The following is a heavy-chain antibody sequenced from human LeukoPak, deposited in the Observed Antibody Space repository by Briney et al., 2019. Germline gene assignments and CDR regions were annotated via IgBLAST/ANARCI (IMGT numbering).Heavy chain of an antibody. D-gene: IGHD2-2*01. CDR3: ARDHRCSSTSCYHDY. CDR1: GGSISSSSYY. J-gene: IGHJ4*02. V-gene: IGHV4-39*07. Sequence: PSETLSLTCIVPGGSISSSSYYWGWIRQPPGKGLEWIGSIYYSGSTYYNPSLKSRVTISVDTSKNQFSLKLSSVTAADTAVYYCARDHRCSSTSCYHDYWGQGTLVTVSS. CDR2: IYYSGST.